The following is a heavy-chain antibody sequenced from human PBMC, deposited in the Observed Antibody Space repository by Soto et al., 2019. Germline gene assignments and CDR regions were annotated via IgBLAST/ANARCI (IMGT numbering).Heavy chain of an antibody. D-gene: IGHD3-22*01. CDR3: ARGYYDCRGLLDY. Sequence: QVELVQSGAEVKKPGASVKVSCKASGYTFTTYGLNWVRQAPGQGLEWMGWINIYNGNTNYAQKFQGRVTMTRDTSTSTAYMELRSLRSDDTAVYYCARGYYDCRGLLDYWGQGSLVTVSS. CDR2: INIYNGNT. J-gene: IGHJ4*02. CDR1: GYTFTTYG. V-gene: IGHV1-18*01.